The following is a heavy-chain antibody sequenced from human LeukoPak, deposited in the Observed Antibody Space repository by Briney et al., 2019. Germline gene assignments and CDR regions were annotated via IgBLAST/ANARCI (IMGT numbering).Heavy chain of an antibody. Sequence: PSETLSLTCAVYGGSFSGYYWSWIRQPPGKGLEWIGEINHSGSTNYNPSLKSRVTISVDTSKNQFSLKLSSVTAADTAVYYCARGVARSYSSSWYGPYYYYMDVWGKGTTVIVSS. CDR2: INHSGST. J-gene: IGHJ6*03. CDR1: GGSFSGYY. CDR3: ARGVARSYSSSWYGPYYYYMDV. D-gene: IGHD6-13*01. V-gene: IGHV4-34*01.